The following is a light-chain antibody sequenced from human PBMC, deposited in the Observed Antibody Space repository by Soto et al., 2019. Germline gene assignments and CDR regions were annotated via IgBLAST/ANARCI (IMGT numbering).Light chain of an antibody. CDR1: SSDVGGYKY. Sequence: QSALTQPASVSGSPGQSITISCTGTSSDVGGYKYVSWYQQHPGTAPKLIIFEVSNRPSGVSTRFSGSKSGNTASLTISGRQAEDEADYYCSSYTSTSTLVFGTGT. J-gene: IGLJ1*01. CDR2: EVS. V-gene: IGLV2-14*01. CDR3: SSYTSTSTLV.